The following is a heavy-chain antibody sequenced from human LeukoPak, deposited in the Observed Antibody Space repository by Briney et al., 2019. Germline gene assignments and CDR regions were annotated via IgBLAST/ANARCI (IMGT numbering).Heavy chain of an antibody. V-gene: IGHV1-2*02. CDR2: INPNSGGT. CDR3: ARGIYDFWSGYYSPYFDY. D-gene: IGHD3-3*01. CDR1: GYTFTSYG. J-gene: IGHJ4*02. Sequence: ASVKVSCKASGYTFTSYGISWVRQAPGQGLKWMGWINPNSGGTNYAQKFQGRVTMTRDTSISTAYMELSRLRSDDTAVYYCARGIYDFWSGYYSPYFDYWGQGTLVTVSS.